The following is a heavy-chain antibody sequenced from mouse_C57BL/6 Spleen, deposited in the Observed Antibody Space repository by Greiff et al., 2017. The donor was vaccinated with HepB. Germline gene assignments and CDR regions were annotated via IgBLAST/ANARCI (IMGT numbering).Heavy chain of an antibody. V-gene: IGHV5-4*01. CDR2: ISDGGSYP. CDR1: GFTFSSYA. D-gene: IGHD2-5*01. Sequence: EVHLVESGGGLVTPGGSLKLSCAASGFTFSSYAMSWVRQTPEKRLEWVATISDGGSYPYYPDNVKGRITISRDNAKTNLYLQMSHLKSEDTARYYCARDGLSTIVTTREAWLAYGGQGTLVTVSA. J-gene: IGHJ3*01. CDR3: ARDGLSTIVTTREAWLAY.